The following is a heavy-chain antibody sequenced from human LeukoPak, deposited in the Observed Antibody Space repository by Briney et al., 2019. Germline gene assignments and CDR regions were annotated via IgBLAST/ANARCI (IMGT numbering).Heavy chain of an antibody. J-gene: IGHJ4*02. Sequence: SQTLSLTCTVSGGSINSANYYWSWIRQPAGKGLEWIGRIYASGGTNYNPSLKSRVTISVDTSKNQFSLKLSSVTAADTAVYYCARSLGSFDYWDQGTLVTVSS. CDR1: GGSINSANYY. CDR2: IYASGGT. V-gene: IGHV4-61*02. CDR3: ARSLGSFDY.